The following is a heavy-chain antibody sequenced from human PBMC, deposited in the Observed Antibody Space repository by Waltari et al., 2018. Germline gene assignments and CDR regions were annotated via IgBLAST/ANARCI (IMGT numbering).Heavy chain of an antibody. CDR2: IDTGGSK. J-gene: IGHJ3*01. CDR1: GFSVSMYY. CDR3: ARSLGGDAFDL. D-gene: IGHD3-16*01. Sequence: EGLLEESGGVSVQPGGSLRRSCSASGFSVSMYYMNWVRQAPGQGLVWVSIIDTGGSKYYADSVRGRFTISRHNSQNTLSLEMNSLTSDDTGIYYCARSLGGDAFDLWGQGTMVAVSS. V-gene: IGHV3-53*04.